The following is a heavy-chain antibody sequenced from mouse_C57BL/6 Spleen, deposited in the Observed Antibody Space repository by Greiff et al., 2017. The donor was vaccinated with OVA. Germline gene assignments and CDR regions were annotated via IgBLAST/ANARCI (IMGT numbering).Heavy chain of an antibody. CDR1: GFTFSDYG. CDR3: ARPGYYGSSIFAY. D-gene: IGHD1-1*01. V-gene: IGHV5-17*01. Sequence: EVMLVASGGGLVKPGGSLKLSCAASGFTFSDYGLHWVRQAPAKGLEWVAYISSGSSTIYYADTVKGRFTISRDNAKNTLFLQMTSLRSEDTAMYYCARPGYYGSSIFAYWGKGTLVTVSA. J-gene: IGHJ3*01. CDR2: ISSGSSTI.